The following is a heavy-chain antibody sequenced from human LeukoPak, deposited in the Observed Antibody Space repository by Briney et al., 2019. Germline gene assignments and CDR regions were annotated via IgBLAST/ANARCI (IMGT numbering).Heavy chain of an antibody. V-gene: IGHV3-64D*06. CDR2: ISSNGGNT. J-gene: IGHJ3*02. CDR3: VKDAGIGQPVPFDI. Sequence: PGGSLRLSCSASGFTFSSDAMRWVRQARGKGLEYFSAISSNGGNTYYADSLKARFTISRDNSKNTLYLQMSGLRPQDTAGHYFVKDAGIGQPVPFDIWGQGTMVTVSS. CDR1: GFTFSSDA. D-gene: IGHD1-26*01.